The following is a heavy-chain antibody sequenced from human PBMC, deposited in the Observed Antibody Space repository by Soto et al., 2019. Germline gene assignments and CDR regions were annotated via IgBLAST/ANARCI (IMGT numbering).Heavy chain of an antibody. CDR1: GFTFSTYS. D-gene: IGHD6-19*01. V-gene: IGHV3-48*01. CDR2: ISSSSSTI. CDR3: ARVRMAGDFDI. Sequence: PGGSLRLSCAASGFTFSTYSMNWVRQAPGKGLEWVSYISSSSSTIFYTDSVKGRFTVSRDNAKNTLYLQMNSLRAEDTAVYYCARVRMAGDFDIWGQGTMVTVSS. J-gene: IGHJ3*02.